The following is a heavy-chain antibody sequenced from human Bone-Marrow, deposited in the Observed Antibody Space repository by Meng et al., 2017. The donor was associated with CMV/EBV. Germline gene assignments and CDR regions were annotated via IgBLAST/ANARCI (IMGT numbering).Heavy chain of an antibody. V-gene: IGHV1-46*01. CDR3: ARPPYPYYYYGMDV. Sequence: ASVKVSCKASGYTFTSYGISWVRQAPGQGLEWMGIINPSGGSTSYAQKFQGRVTMTRDTSTSTVYMELSSLRSEDTAVYYCARPPYPYYYYGMDVWGQGTTVTVSS. CDR1: GYTFTSYG. CDR2: INPSGGST. J-gene: IGHJ6*02. D-gene: IGHD2-2*01.